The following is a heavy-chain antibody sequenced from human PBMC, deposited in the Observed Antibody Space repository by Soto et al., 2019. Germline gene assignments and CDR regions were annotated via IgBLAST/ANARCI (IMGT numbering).Heavy chain of an antibody. CDR1: GGSFSGYY. CDR3: ARGRSTIVRGVTYNWFDP. J-gene: IGHJ5*02. CDR2: INHSGST. D-gene: IGHD3-10*01. Sequence: PSETLSLTCAVYGGSFSGYYWSWIRQPPGKGLEWIGEINHSGSTNYNPSLKSRVTISVDTSKNQFSLKLSSVTAADTAVYYCARGRSTIVRGVTYNWFDPWGQGTLVTVSS. V-gene: IGHV4-34*01.